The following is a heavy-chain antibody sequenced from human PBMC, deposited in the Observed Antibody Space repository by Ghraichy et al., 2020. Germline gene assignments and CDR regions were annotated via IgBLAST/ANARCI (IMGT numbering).Heavy chain of an antibody. V-gene: IGHV3-21*01. Sequence: GGSLRLSCAASGFTFSSFSMNWVRQSPEKGLEWVSSISATSVYIYYADSVKGRFTISRDNAKDSLSLQMNALRADDTAVYYCARDPEGSGSYYRPDYYYYDGMDVWGQGTTVTVSS. D-gene: IGHD3-10*01. CDR3: ARDPEGSGSYYRPDYYYYDGMDV. CDR2: ISATSVYI. J-gene: IGHJ6*02. CDR1: GFTFSSFS.